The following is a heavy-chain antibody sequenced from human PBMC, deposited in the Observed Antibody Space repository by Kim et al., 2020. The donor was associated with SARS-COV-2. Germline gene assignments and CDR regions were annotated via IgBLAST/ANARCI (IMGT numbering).Heavy chain of an antibody. Sequence: SVKGRFTISRDNSKNTLYLQMNSLRAEDTAVYYCAKDYPYRLLWFGELYGWGQGTLVTVSS. J-gene: IGHJ4*02. D-gene: IGHD3-10*01. V-gene: IGHV3-30*02. CDR3: AKDYPYRLLWFGELYG.